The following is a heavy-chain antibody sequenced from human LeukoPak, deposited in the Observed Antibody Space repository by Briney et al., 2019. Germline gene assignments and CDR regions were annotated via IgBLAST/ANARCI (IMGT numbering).Heavy chain of an antibody. CDR3: ARDGTAVAGKFDY. CDR1: GYSISSGYY. D-gene: IGHD6-19*01. V-gene: IGHV4-38-2*02. J-gene: IGHJ4*02. Sequence: PSETLSLTCTVSGYSISSGYYWGWIRQPPGKGLEWIGSIYHSGSTYYNPSLKSRVTISVDTSKNQFSLKLSSVTAADTAVYYCARDGTAVAGKFDYWGQGTLVTVSS. CDR2: IYHSGST.